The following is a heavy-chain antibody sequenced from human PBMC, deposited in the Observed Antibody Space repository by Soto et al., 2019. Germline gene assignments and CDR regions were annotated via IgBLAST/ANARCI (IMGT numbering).Heavy chain of an antibody. V-gene: IGHV4-31*03. D-gene: IGHD5-18*01. J-gene: IGHJ5*02. CDR1: GDSISGEGWY. CDR2: IHHSGRT. Sequence: QVQLQESGPGLVEPSQTLSRTCTVSGDSISGEGWYWSLIHQYSGRGLGWIGYIHHSGRTYSNLSLKSRVSTAVDTFKTQCFLILTSVTAEDTAVYYCARAWTATASWPNGFALWGQGTLVSVSS. CDR3: ARAWTATASWPNGFAL.